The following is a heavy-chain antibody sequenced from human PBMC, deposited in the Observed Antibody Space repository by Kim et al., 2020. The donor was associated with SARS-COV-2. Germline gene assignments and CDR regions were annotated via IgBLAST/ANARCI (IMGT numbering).Heavy chain of an antibody. Sequence: DAVKGRFTISRDNSKNTLYLQMNSLRAEDTAVYYCARGFPRYGSGSYSLYWGQGTLVTVSS. V-gene: IGHV3-30*07. CDR3: ARGFPRYGSGSYSLY. J-gene: IGHJ4*02. D-gene: IGHD3-10*01.